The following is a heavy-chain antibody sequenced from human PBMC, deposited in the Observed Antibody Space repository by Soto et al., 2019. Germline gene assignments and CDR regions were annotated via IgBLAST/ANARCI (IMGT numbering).Heavy chain of an antibody. Sequence: EVQLVESGGGLVQPGGSLKLSCAASGFTFSAAAILWVRQASGRGPEWVGRIKNKPSNYATEDAASVKGRFTSSRDDSKNTAYLRLSSLTPEDTAVYYCTTLHCSGTSCQYYPHYWGQGTLVTVSS. CDR3: TTLHCSGTSCQYYPHY. CDR1: GFTFSAAA. J-gene: IGHJ4*02. CDR2: IKNKPSNYAT. D-gene: IGHD2-2*01. V-gene: IGHV3-73*01.